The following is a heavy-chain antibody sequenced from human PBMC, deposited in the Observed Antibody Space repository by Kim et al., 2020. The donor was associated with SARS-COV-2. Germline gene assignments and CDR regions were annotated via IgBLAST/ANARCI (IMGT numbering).Heavy chain of an antibody. Sequence: GGSLRLSCAASGFTFSSYAMSWVRQAPGKGLEWVSAISGSGGSTYYADSVKGRFTISRDNSKNTLYLQMNSLRAEDTAVYYCAKDEENWNDGHYFDYWGQGTLVTVSS. CDR3: AKDEENWNDGHYFDY. D-gene: IGHD1-1*01. CDR1: GFTFSSYA. V-gene: IGHV3-23*01. CDR2: ISGSGGST. J-gene: IGHJ4*02.